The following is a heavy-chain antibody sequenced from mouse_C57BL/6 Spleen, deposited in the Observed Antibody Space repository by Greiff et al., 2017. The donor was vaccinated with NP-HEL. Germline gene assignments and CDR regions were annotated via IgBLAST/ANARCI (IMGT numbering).Heavy chain of an antibody. D-gene: IGHD1-1*01. J-gene: IGHJ3*01. CDR3: ATITTVVARPSWFAY. CDR1: GYTFTSYW. V-gene: IGHV1-74*01. Sequence: QVQLQQPGAELVKPGASVKVSCKASGYTFTSYWMHWVKQRPGQGLEWIGRIHPSDSDTNYNQKFKGKATLTVDKSSSTAYMQLSSLTSEDSAVYYCATITTVVARPSWFAYWGQGTLVTVSA. CDR2: IHPSDSDT.